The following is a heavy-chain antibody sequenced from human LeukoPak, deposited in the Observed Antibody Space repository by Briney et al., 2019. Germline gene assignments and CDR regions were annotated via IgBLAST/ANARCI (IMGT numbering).Heavy chain of an antibody. CDR3: ARENRGGTSISSHIYYFDY. V-gene: IGHV1-2*02. J-gene: IGHJ4*02. CDR2: INPNSGGT. D-gene: IGHD1-14*01. Sequence: ASVKVSCKASGYTFTGYYMHWVRQAPGQGLEWMEWINPNSGGTNFAQKFQGRVTMTRDTSISTAYMELSRLRSDDTAVYYCARENRGGTSISSHIYYFDYWGQGTLVTVSS. CDR1: GYTFTGYY.